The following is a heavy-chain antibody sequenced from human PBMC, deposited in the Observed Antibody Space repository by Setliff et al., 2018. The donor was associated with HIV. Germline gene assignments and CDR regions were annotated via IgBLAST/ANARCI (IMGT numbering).Heavy chain of an antibody. CDR1: GGSVSSTAFY. D-gene: IGHD6-19*01. V-gene: IGHV4-31*03. Sequence: SETLSLTCTVSGGSVSSTAFYWSWIRQHPGKGLEWIGDIYYSGSTFYNPSLKSRVTISVDTSKEHFSLRLRSVTAADTAVYYCASRGVAGAFDIWGQGTKVTVSS. J-gene: IGHJ3*02. CDR3: ASRGVAGAFDI. CDR2: IYYSGST.